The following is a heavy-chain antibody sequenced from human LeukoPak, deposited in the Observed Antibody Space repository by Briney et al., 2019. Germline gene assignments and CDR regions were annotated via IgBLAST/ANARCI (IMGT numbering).Heavy chain of an antibody. Sequence: SETLSLTCTVSGGSISSYYWCWIRQPPGKGLEWIGYIYTSGSTNYNPSLKSRVTISVDTSKNQFSLKLSSVTAADTAVYYCARMMATQGDYFDYWGQGTLVTVSS. CDR3: ARMMATQGDYFDY. CDR2: IYTSGST. J-gene: IGHJ4*02. V-gene: IGHV4-4*09. CDR1: GGSISSYY. D-gene: IGHD5-24*01.